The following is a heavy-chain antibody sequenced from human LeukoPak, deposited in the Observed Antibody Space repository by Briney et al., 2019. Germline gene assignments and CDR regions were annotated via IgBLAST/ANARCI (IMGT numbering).Heavy chain of an antibody. CDR2: IYTSGST. CDR3: ARDGGPLIVVVPAAIYGMDV. D-gene: IGHD2-2*01. J-gene: IGHJ6*02. V-gene: IGHV4-4*07. Sequence: SETLSLTCTVSGGSISSYYWSWIRQPAGKGLEWIGRIYTSGSTNYNPSLKSRVTMSVGTSKNQFSLKLSSVTAADTAVYYCARDGGPLIVVVPAAIYGMDVWGQGTTVTVSS. CDR1: GGSISSYY.